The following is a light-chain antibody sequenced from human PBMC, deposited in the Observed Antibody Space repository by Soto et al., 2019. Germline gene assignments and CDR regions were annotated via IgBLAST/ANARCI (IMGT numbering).Light chain of an antibody. J-gene: IGKJ4*01. CDR1: QSVNSN. CDR2: GAS. CDR3: QQYHNWPLGLT. Sequence: EVVMTQSPATLSVSPGERATLSRRASQSVNSNLAWYQQKPGQAPRLLIHGASTRAPDIPARFSGSGSGTDFTLTISSLKSEDFAVYYCQQYHNWPLGLTFGGGTKVDIK. V-gene: IGKV3-15*01.